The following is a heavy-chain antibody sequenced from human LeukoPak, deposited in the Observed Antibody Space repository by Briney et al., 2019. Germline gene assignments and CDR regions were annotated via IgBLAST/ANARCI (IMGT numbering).Heavy chain of an antibody. CDR3: ATNTMVRGVII. J-gene: IGHJ4*02. CDR1: GYTFTGYY. V-gene: IGHV1-2*02. Sequence: ASVKVSCKASGYTFTGYYMHWVRQAPGQGLEWMGWINPNSGGTIYAQKFQGRVTMTEDTSTDTAYMELSSLRSEDTAVYYCATNTMVRGVIIWGQGTLVTVSS. D-gene: IGHD3-10*01. CDR2: INPNSGGT.